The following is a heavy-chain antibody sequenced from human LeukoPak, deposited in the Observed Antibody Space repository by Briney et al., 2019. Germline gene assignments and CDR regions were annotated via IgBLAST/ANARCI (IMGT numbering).Heavy chain of an antibody. J-gene: IGHJ4*02. D-gene: IGHD3-22*01. Sequence: GEPLKISCKGSGYSFTSYWSAWVRQLPGKGLDGWALIYPGDSDTRYSPSFQGQVTISADKFISTAYLQWSSLKASDTALYYCARPMWAADYYDSSGFHFDYWGQGTLVTVSS. CDR1: GYSFTSYW. CDR3: ARPMWAADYYDSSGFHFDY. V-gene: IGHV5-51*02. CDR2: IYPGDSDT.